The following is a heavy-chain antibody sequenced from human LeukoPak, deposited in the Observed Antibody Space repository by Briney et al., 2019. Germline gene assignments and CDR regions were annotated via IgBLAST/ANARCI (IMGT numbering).Heavy chain of an antibody. Sequence: GGSLRLSCSASGFHFGSYAMTWVRQAPGKGLEWVSGIGGTGDPTYYADSVKGRFTISRDNSKNTLYLQMNRLRADDTAIYYCAKASTLKVVGRRLIGWFDPWGQGNLVTVSS. D-gene: IGHD2-15*01. CDR1: GFHFGSYA. CDR2: IGGTGDPT. J-gene: IGHJ5*02. V-gene: IGHV3-23*01. CDR3: AKASTLKVVGRRLIGWFDP.